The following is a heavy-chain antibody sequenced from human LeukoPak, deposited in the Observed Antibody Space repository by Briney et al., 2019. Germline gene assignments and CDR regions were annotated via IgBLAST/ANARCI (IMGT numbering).Heavy chain of an antibody. CDR2: IYYSGST. D-gene: IGHD5/OR15-5a*01. V-gene: IGHV4-61*08. J-gene: IGHJ3*02. CDR1: GGSISSGGYY. CDR3: ARQCPNAFDI. Sequence: SETLSLTCTVSGGSISSGGYYWSWIRQPPGKGLEWIGYIYYSGSTNYNPSLKSRVTISVDTSKNQFSLKLSSVTAADTAVYYCARQCPNAFDIWGQGTMVTVSS.